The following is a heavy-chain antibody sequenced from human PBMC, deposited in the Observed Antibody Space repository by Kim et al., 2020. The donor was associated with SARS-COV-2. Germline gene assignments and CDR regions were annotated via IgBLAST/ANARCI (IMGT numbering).Heavy chain of an antibody. V-gene: IGHV1-2*06. D-gene: IGHD5-18*01. J-gene: IGHJ4*02. CDR1: GYTFTGYY. CDR2: INPNSGGT. CDR3: ARLGIQLSSSFFDY. Sequence: ASVKVSCKASGYTFTGYYMHWVRQAPGQGLEWMGRINPNSGGTNYAQKFQGRVTMTRDTSISTAYMELSRLRSDDTAVYYCARLGIQLSSSFFDYWGQGTLVTVSS.